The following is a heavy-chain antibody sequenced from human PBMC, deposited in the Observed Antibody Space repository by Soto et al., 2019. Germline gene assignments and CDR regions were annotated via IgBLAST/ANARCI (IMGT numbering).Heavy chain of an antibody. CDR3: ARDRGDRGSPPNYNWFDP. D-gene: IGHD2-21*02. CDR1: GFTFSSYS. CDR2: IWYDGSNK. J-gene: IGHJ5*02. V-gene: IGHV3-33*08. Sequence: PGGSLRLSCAASGFTFSSYSMNWVRQAPGKGLEWVAVIWYDGSNKYYADSVKGRFTISRDNSKNTLYLQMNSLRAEDTAVYYCARDRGDRGSPPNYNWFDPWGQGTLVTVPQ.